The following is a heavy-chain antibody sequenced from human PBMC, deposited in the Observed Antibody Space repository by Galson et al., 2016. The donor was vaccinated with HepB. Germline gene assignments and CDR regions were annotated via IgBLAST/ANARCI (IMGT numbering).Heavy chain of an antibody. D-gene: IGHD3-22*01. CDR1: GFTFSNYG. CDR2: IWYDGSRT. Sequence: SLRLSCAVSGFTFSNYGMYWVRQAPGKGLEWVANIWYDGSRTYYADSVKGRFTISRDNSKSTVFLQMNSLRGEDTVVYYCARGNYDSPGYFFDNWFDPWGQGTLVTVSS. J-gene: IGHJ5*02. V-gene: IGHV3-33*07. CDR3: ARGNYDSPGYFFDNWFDP.